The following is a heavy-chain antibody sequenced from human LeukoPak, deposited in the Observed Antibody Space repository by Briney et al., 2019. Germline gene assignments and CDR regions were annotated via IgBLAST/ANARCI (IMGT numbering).Heavy chain of an antibody. Sequence: PGGSLRLSCAASGFTFSSYSMNWVRQAPGKGLEWVSSISSSSSYIYYADSVKGRFTISRDNAKNSLYLQMKSLRAEDTAVYYCARDPYSSSWFDYWGQGTLVTVSS. J-gene: IGHJ4*02. V-gene: IGHV3-21*01. CDR3: ARDPYSSSWFDY. CDR2: ISSSSSYI. D-gene: IGHD6-13*01. CDR1: GFTFSSYS.